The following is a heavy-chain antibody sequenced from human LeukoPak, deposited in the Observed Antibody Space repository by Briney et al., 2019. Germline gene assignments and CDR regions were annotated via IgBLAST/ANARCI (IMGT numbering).Heavy chain of an antibody. CDR1: GGSISSSSYY. J-gene: IGHJ6*03. Sequence: LETLSLTCTVSGGSISSSSYYWGWIRQPPGKGLEWIGSIYYSGNTYYNPSLKSRVTISVDTSKKQFSLKLSSVTAADTAVYYCAREGWVGGIYYYYYMDVWGKGTTVTVSS. CDR2: IYYSGNT. CDR3: AREGWVGGIYYYYYMDV. V-gene: IGHV4-39*07. D-gene: IGHD4-23*01.